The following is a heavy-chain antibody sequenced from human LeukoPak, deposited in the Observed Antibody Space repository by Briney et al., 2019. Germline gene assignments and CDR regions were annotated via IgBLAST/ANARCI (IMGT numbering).Heavy chain of an antibody. CDR3: ARGWAGLLWFGEFPYYFDY. V-gene: IGHV1-69*13. CDR2: IIPIFGTA. Sequence: ALVKVSCKASGGTFSSYAISWVRQAPGQGLEWMGGIIPIFGTANYAQKFQGRVTITADESTSTAYMELRSLRSDDTAVYYCARGWAGLLWFGEFPYYFDYWGQGTLVTVSS. CDR1: GGTFSSYA. D-gene: IGHD3-10*01. J-gene: IGHJ4*02.